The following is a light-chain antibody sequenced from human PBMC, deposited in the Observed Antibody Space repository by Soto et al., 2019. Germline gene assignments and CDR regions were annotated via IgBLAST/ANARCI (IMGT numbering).Light chain of an antibody. J-gene: IGKJ4*01. V-gene: IGKV1-27*01. CDR2: AAS. Sequence: DIQMTQSPSSLSAFVGDRVTITCRASQGISNFLAWYQQKPGKVPKLLIYAASTLQSGVPSRFRGSRSGTDFILTISSLQPEDVATYYCQKYNSAPLTFGGGTKVDIK. CDR3: QKYNSAPLT. CDR1: QGISNF.